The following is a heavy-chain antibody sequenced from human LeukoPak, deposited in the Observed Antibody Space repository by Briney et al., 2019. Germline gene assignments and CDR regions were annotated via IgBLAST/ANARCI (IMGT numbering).Heavy chain of an antibody. J-gene: IGHJ4*02. V-gene: IGHV1-69*01. CDR1: GGTFSSYA. CDR3: ARDATYYYDSSGSEAPSYFGY. CDR2: IIPIFGTA. Sequence: ASVKVSCKASGGTFSSYAISWVRQAPGQGLEWMGGIIPIFGTANYAQKFQGRVTITADESTSTAYMELSSLRSEDTAVYYCARDATYYYDSSGSEAPSYFGYWGQGTLVTVSS. D-gene: IGHD3-22*01.